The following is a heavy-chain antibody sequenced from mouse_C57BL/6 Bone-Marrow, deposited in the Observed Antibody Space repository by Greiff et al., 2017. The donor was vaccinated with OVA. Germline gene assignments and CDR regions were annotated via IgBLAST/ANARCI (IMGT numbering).Heavy chain of an antibody. V-gene: IGHV1-78*01. D-gene: IGHD1-1*01. CDR1: GYTFTVHT. J-gene: IGHJ4*01. CDR2: IYPRDGST. CDR3: ATGVVATRYYAMDY. Sequence: QVQLKESDAELVKPGASVKISCKVSGYTFTVHTIHWMKQRPEQGLEWIGYIYPRDGSTKYNEKFKGKATLTADKSSSTAYMQLNSLTSEDSAVYFCATGVVATRYYAMDYWGQGTSVTVSS.